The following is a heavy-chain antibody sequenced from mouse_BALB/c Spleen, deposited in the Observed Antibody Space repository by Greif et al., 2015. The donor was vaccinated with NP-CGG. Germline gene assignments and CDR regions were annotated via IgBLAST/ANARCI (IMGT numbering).Heavy chain of an antibody. D-gene: IGHD2-1*01. V-gene: IGHV1-7*01. CDR2: INPSTGYT. CDR1: GYTFTSYW. Sequence: VQLQQSGAELAKPGASVKMSCKASGYTFTSYWMHWVKQRPGQGLEWIGYINPSTGYTEYNQKFKDKATLTADKSSSTAYMQLSSLTSEDSAVYYCARNYYAAYWGQGTLVTVSA. CDR3: ARNYYAAY. J-gene: IGHJ3*01.